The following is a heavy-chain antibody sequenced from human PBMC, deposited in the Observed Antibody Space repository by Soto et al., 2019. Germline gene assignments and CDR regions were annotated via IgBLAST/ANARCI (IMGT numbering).Heavy chain of an antibody. J-gene: IGHJ4*02. V-gene: IGHV3-7*03. CDR2: IRKDGSEK. D-gene: IGHD6-25*01. CDR1: GFTFSSYW. Sequence: DVQLVESGGDLVQPGGSVRLSCEASGFTFSSYWMNWVRQAPGKGLEWVAIIRKDGSEKYYVDSVNGRFTISRDNAKNSLYLHLNDPRAEDTAVYYCAAGRGYLIDYWGRGTLVTVSS. CDR3: AAGRGYLIDY.